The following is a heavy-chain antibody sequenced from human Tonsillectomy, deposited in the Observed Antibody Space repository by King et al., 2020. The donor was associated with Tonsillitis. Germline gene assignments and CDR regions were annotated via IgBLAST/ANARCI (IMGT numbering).Heavy chain of an antibody. Sequence: VQLVESGGGIVQPGRSLRLSCAASGFTFSFYAMHWVRQAPGKGLEWVAVTSYDGSNKYYADSVEGRFTISRDSSKNTLYLQMDSLRAEDTAVYYCARGNYYDFSPEDYWGQGTLVTVSS. D-gene: IGHD3-22*01. V-gene: IGHV3-30*01. CDR3: ARGNYYDFSPEDY. CDR2: TSYDGSNK. J-gene: IGHJ4*02. CDR1: GFTFSFYA.